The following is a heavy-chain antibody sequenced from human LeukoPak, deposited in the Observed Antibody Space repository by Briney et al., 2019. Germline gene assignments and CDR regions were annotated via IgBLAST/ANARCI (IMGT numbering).Heavy chain of an antibody. J-gene: IGHJ6*03. Sequence: SETLSLTCTVSGGPISSSSYYWGWLRQPPGKGLEWIGSLYYSGSTYYNPSLKSRVTISVDTSKNQFSLKLSSVTAADTAVYYCARFGMTMGHYYYYMDVWGKGTKVTVPS. V-gene: IGHV4-39*01. CDR1: GGPISSSSYY. CDR3: ARFGMTMGHYYYYMDV. D-gene: IGHD3-10*01. CDR2: LYYSGST.